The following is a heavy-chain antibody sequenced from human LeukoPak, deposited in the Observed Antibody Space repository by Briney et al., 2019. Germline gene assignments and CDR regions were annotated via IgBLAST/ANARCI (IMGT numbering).Heavy chain of an antibody. D-gene: IGHD2-15*01. J-gene: IGHJ4*02. Sequence: SGPALVKPTQTLTLTCTFSGFSLSTTGMRVGWIRQPPGKALEWLSRIDWDDDKFYSTSLRTRLTISKDTSDNQVVLTMTNMDPVDTATYYCARTYCSAGSCYFLFDYWGQGTLVTVSS. CDR1: GFSLSTTGMR. CDR2: IDWDDDK. CDR3: ARTYCSAGSCYFLFDY. V-gene: IGHV2-70*04.